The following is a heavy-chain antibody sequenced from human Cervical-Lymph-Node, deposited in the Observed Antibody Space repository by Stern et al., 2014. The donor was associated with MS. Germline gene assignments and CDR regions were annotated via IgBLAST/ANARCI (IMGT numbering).Heavy chain of an antibody. D-gene: IGHD5-12*01. Sequence: QMQLVQSGGGVVQPGRSLRVSCTASGVTFSSYDMHWVRQAPGKGLEWVAHIRYDGSEEHYADSVRGRFAISRDNSKTTVYLQMNSLRVGDTAVYYCARVRFSGYDYFAYWGQGTLVTVSS. CDR1: GVTFSSYD. J-gene: IGHJ4*02. CDR3: ARVRFSGYDYFAY. CDR2: IRYDGSEE. V-gene: IGHV3-33*01.